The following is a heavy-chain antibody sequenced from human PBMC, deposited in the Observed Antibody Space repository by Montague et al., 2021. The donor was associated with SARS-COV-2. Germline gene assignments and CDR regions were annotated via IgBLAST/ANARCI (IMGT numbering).Heavy chain of an antibody. D-gene: IGHD6-19*01. CDR1: GGSINSYY. V-gene: IGHV4-4*07. CDR3: ARDSRTSGWGYWYYGLDV. J-gene: IGHJ6*02. Sequence: SETLSLTCGVSGGSINSYYWSWIRQPAGKGLEWIGRIYNSGRTNHSPSLKSRVTISVDTSRNHLSLKLTSVTAADTAVYYCARDSRTSGWGYWYYGLDVWGQGTTAIVSS. CDR2: IYNSGRT.